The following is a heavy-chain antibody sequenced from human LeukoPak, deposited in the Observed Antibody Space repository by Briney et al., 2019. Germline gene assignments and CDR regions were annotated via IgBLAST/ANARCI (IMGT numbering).Heavy chain of an antibody. CDR3: ARTPSNSRGSDY. V-gene: IGHV5-51*01. D-gene: IGHD6-19*01. Sequence: GESLKISCKGAGYSFTSYWIAWVRQMPGKGLECMGIIYPSDSDTRYSPSFQGQVTISADKSISTAYLQWSSLKASDTAMYYCARTPSNSRGSDYWGQGTLVTVSS. J-gene: IGHJ4*02. CDR1: GYSFTSYW. CDR2: IYPSDSDT.